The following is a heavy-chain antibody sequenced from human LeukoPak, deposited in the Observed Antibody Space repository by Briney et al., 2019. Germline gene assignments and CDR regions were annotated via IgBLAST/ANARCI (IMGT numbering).Heavy chain of an antibody. J-gene: IGHJ4*02. CDR2: IYHSGNS. CDR1: GASINSSFS. CDR3: ARASSWYALAY. Sequence: PSGTLSLTCAVSGASINSSFSWCWVRQPPGKGLEWIGEIYHSGNSNYNPSVKSRVTISIDKSKNQFSLKLSSVTAADTAVYYCARASSWYALAYWGQGTLVTVSS. D-gene: IGHD6-13*01. V-gene: IGHV4-4*02.